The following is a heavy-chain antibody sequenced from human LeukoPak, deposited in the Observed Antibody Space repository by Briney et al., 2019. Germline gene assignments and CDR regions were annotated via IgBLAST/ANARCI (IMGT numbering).Heavy chain of an antibody. V-gene: IGHV4-34*01. CDR3: ARTGITMVRGVIITHDY. CDR1: GGSFSGYY. CDR2: INHSGST. J-gene: IGHJ4*02. Sequence: SETLSLNCAVYGGSFSGYYWSWIRQPPGKGLEWIGEINHSGSTNYNPSLKSRVTISVDTSKNQFSLKLSSVTAADTAVYYCARTGITMVRGVIITHDYWGQGTLVTVSS. D-gene: IGHD3-10*01.